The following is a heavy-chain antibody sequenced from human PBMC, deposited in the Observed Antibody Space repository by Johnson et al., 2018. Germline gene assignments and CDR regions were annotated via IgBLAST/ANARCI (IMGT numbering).Heavy chain of an antibody. Sequence: QVQLVQSGGGVVQPGRSLRLSCAASGFTFTNYGMYWVRQAPGKGLEWVAVIWYDASQKYYADSVKGRFTISRDNLNNPRYLQMNRLRVEDTAVYYCARGLIAESSRSHPTTPQQCHYMDVWGKGTTVTVSS. CDR2: IWYDASQK. CDR1: GFTFTNYG. CDR3: ARGLIAESSRSHPTTPQQCHYMDV. J-gene: IGHJ6*03. D-gene: IGHD3-16*02. V-gene: IGHV3-33*01.